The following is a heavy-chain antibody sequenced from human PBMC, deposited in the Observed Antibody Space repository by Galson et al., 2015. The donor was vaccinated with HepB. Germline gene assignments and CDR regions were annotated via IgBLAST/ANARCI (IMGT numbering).Heavy chain of an antibody. J-gene: IGHJ6*02. V-gene: IGHV1-18*04. D-gene: IGHD3-22*01. Sequence: SVKVSCKASGYTFTSYGISWVRQAPGQGLEWMGWISAYNGNTNCAQKLQGRVTMTTDTSTSTAYMELRSLRSDDTAVYYCARAFQPGTMIVVGVYYYGMDVWGQGTTVTVSS. CDR2: ISAYNGNT. CDR1: GYTFTSYG. CDR3: ARAFQPGTMIVVGVYYYGMDV.